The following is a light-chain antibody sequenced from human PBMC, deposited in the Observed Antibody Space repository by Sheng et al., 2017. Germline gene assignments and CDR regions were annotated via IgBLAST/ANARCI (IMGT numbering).Light chain of an antibody. CDR1: QSISRF. V-gene: IGKV1-39*01. J-gene: IGKJ1*01. Sequence: DIQMTQSPSSLSASVGDRVTITCRASQSISRFLNWYQQKPGKAPKLLIYAASSLQSGVPSRFSGSGSGADFILTISSLEAEDFATYYCQQSYSIPPTWTFGQGTKVEIK. CDR3: QQSYSIPPTWT. CDR2: AAS.